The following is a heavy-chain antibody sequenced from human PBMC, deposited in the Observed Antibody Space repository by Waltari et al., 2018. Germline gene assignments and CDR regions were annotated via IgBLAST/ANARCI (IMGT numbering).Heavy chain of an antibody. V-gene: IGHV1-2*02. CDR2: IDPNSGDT. CDR1: GYTLIGHH. D-gene: IGHD3-22*01. CDR3: ARWTFYYESDWFDP. Sequence: QVQLVQSGAEVKKPGASVKVSCKASGYTLIGHHLHWVRQAPGQGLEWMGWIDPNSGDTNYAQKFQGRVTLTRDTSISTAYLELSRLRSDDTAIYYCARWTFYYESDWFDPWGQGTLVTVSS. J-gene: IGHJ5*02.